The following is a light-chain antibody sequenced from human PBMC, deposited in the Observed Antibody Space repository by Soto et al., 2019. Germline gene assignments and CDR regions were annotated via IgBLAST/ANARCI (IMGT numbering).Light chain of an antibody. CDR2: GAS. J-gene: IGKJ5*01. CDR3: QQYGSSPPIT. V-gene: IGKV3-20*01. CDR1: QSVSSSY. Sequence: EIVLTQSPGTLSLSPGERATLSCRASQSVSSSYLAWYQQKSGQAPRLLIYGASSRATGIPDRFSGSGSGTDFTLNISRLEPEDFAVYYCQQYGSSPPITFGQGTRLEIK.